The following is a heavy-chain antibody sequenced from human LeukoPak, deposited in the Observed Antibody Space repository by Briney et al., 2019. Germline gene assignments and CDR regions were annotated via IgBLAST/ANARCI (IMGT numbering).Heavy chain of an antibody. Sequence: SETLSLTXTVSGGSISSYYWTWIWQPPGKGLEWIGYMYFGGKTNYNPSLKSRATISIDTSKKQFSLKLKSVTAADTAVYYCARIPGDRPDDWGQGTLVTVS. D-gene: IGHD7-27*01. CDR2: MYFGGKT. CDR3: ARIPGDRPDD. V-gene: IGHV4-59*01. J-gene: IGHJ4*02. CDR1: GGSISSYY.